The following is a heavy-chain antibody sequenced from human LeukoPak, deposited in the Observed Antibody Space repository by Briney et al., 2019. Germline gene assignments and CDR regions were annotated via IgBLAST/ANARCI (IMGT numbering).Heavy chain of an antibody. CDR3: ARELNPPFAS. CDR1: GFTFSSYA. D-gene: IGHD3-16*01. CDR2: ISGSGVTT. Sequence: PGGSLRLSCAASGFTFSSYAMSWIRQAPGKGLEWVSGISGSGVTTYYVDSAKGRSTISRDNPKNTLYLQMHSLRAEDTAIYYCARELNPPFASWGQGTLVTVSS. J-gene: IGHJ4*02. V-gene: IGHV3-23*01.